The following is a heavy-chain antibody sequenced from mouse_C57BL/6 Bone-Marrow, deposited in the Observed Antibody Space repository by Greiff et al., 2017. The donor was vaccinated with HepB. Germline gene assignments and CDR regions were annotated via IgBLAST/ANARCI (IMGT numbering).Heavy chain of an antibody. CDR2: IDPSDSYT. Sequence: QVQLQQPGAELVMPGASVKLSCKASGYTFTSYWMHWVKQRPGQGLEWIGEIDPSDSYTNYNQKFKGKSTLTVDKSSSTAYMQLSSLTSEDSAVYYCARLGYYYAMDDWGQGTSVTVSS. V-gene: IGHV1-69*01. CDR1: GYTFTSYW. J-gene: IGHJ4*01. D-gene: IGHD4-1*01. CDR3: ARLGYYYAMDD.